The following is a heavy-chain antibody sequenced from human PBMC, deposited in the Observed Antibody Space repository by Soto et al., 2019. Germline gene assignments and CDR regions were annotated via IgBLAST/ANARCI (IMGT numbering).Heavy chain of an antibody. CDR1: GYTFTSHD. V-gene: IGHV1-8*01. CDR2: MNPNSGNT. Sequence: QVQLVQSGAEVKKSGASVKVSCKASGYTFTSHDINWVRQATGQGLEWMGWMNPNSGNTGYAQKFQGRVTMTRNTSISTAYMELSSLRSEATAVYYCARWDYGDDARCDYWGQGTLVTVSS. D-gene: IGHD4-17*01. J-gene: IGHJ4*02. CDR3: ARWDYGDDARCDY.